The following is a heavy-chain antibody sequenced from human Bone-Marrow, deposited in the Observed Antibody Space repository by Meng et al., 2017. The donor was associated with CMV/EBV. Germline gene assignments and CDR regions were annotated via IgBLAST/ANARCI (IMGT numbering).Heavy chain of an antibody. Sequence: GESLKISCAASGFTFSSYEMNWVRQAPGKGLEWVSYISSSGSTIYYADSVKGRFTISRDNAKNSLYLQMNSLRAEDTAVYYCARELGCSSTSCLNYYYYGMDVWAQGTTVTVSS. CDR1: GFTFSSYE. CDR3: ARELGCSSTSCLNYYYYGMDV. J-gene: IGHJ6*02. D-gene: IGHD2-2*01. V-gene: IGHV3-48*03. CDR2: ISSSGSTI.